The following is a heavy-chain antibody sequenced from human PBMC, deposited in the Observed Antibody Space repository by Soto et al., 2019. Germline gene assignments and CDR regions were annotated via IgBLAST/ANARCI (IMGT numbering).Heavy chain of an antibody. Sequence: QVQLVESGGGVVQPGRSLRLSCAASGFTFSSYGMHWVRQAPGKGLEWVAVISYDGSNKYYADSVKGRFTISRDNSKNTLYLQMNGLRAEDTAVYYCAKAPKGSYAHRYYFDYWGQGTLVTVSS. V-gene: IGHV3-30*18. CDR2: ISYDGSNK. D-gene: IGHD1-26*01. CDR1: GFTFSSYG. J-gene: IGHJ4*02. CDR3: AKAPKGSYAHRYYFDY.